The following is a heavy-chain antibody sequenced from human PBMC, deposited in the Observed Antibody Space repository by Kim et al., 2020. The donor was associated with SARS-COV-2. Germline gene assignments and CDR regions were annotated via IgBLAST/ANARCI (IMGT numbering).Heavy chain of an antibody. CDR3: VRGSQAY. J-gene: IGHJ4*02. CDR2: EDGSAK. V-gene: IGHV3-7*03. Sequence: EDGSAKYYGDSVRGRFTISRDNAKTSVYLKVNSLRAEDTAVYYCVRGSQAYWGQGTLVTVSS.